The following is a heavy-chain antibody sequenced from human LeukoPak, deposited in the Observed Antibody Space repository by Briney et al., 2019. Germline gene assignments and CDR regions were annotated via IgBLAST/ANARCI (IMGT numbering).Heavy chain of an antibody. V-gene: IGHV4-39*01. CDR3: ARQTAGYSPPWFGP. CDR2: IYYSGST. Sequence: ASETLSLTCTVSGGSISSSSYYWGWIRQPPGKGLEWIGSIYYSGSTYYNPSLKSRVTISVDTSKNQFSLKLSSVTAADTAVYYCARQTAGYSPPWFGPWGQGTLVTVSS. J-gene: IGHJ5*02. D-gene: IGHD6-13*01. CDR1: GGSISSSSYY.